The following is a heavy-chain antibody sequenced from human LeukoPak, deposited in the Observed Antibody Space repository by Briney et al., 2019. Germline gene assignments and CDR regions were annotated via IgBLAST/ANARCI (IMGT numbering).Heavy chain of an antibody. CDR2: IIPIFDTT. Sequence: GASVKVSCKASGGTFNTYAIIWVRQAPGQGLEWMGGIIPIFDTTNYAQKFQGRVTITADESTSTAYMELSGLRSEDTAVYYCARGLDTGIVRDAFDIWGQGSMVTVSS. CDR1: GGTFNTYA. J-gene: IGHJ3*02. V-gene: IGHV1-69*13. CDR3: ARGLDTGIVRDAFDI. D-gene: IGHD1-26*01.